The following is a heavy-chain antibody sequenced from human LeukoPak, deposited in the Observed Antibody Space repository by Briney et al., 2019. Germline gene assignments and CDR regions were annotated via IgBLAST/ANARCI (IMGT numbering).Heavy chain of an antibody. CDR2: ISAYNGNT. CDR1: GYTFTSYG. V-gene: IGHV1-18*01. J-gene: IGHJ4*02. D-gene: IGHD2-2*01. CDR3: ARERGYCGSTSCSEY. Sequence: GASVKVSCKASGYTFTSYGISWVRQAPGQGLEWMGWISAYNGNTNYAENLQGRVTMTTDTSTSTAYMELRSLRSDDTAVYYCARERGYCGSTSCSEYWGQGTLVTVSS.